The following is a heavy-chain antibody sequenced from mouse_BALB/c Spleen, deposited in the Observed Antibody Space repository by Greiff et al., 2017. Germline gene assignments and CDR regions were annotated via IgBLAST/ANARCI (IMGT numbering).Heavy chain of an antibody. CDR3: ARGGLRQAMDY. CDR1: GYTFSSYW. CDR2: ILPGSGST. Sequence: QVQLQQSGAELMKPGASVKISCKATGYTFSSYWIEWVKQRPGHGLEWIGEILPGSGSTNYNEKFKGKATFTADTSSNTAYMQLSSLTSEDSAVYYCARGGLRQAMDYWGQGTSVTVSS. J-gene: IGHJ4*01. V-gene: IGHV1-9*01. D-gene: IGHD2-2*01.